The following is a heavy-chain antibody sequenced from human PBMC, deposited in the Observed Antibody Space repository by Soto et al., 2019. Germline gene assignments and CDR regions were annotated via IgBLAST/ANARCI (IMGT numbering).Heavy chain of an antibody. CDR3: AKAGVSSWPSYYYGMDV. D-gene: IGHD6-13*01. J-gene: IGHJ6*02. V-gene: IGHV3-30*18. CDR2: ISYDGSNK. Sequence: QVQLVESGGGVVQPGRSLRLSCAASGFTFSSYGMHWVRQAPGKGLEWVAVISYDGSNKYYADSVKGRFTISRDNSKNTLYLQMNSLRAEDKAVYYCAKAGVSSWPSYYYGMDVWGQGTTVTVSS. CDR1: GFTFSSYG.